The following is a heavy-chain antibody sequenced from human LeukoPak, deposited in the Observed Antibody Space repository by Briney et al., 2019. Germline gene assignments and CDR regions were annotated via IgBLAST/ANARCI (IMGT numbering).Heavy chain of an antibody. Sequence: AGGSLRLSCAASGFTFSSYGLHWVRQAPGKGLEWVAVISYDGSDKFYADSVKGRFTISRDNAKNSLYLQMNSLRAEDTAVYYCARDLAWDAFDIWGQGTMVTVSS. CDR3: ARDLAWDAFDI. CDR1: GFTFSSYG. J-gene: IGHJ3*02. CDR2: ISYDGSDK. V-gene: IGHV3-30*03.